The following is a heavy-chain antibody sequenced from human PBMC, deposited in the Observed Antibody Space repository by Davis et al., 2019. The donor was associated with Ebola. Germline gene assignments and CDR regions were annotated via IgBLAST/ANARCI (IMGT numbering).Heavy chain of an antibody. V-gene: IGHV3-30-3*01. CDR3: ARDSVLRVAATPSDY. D-gene: IGHD6-19*01. CDR2: ISYDGSNK. Sequence: GGSLRLSCAASGFTFSSYAMHWVRQAPGKGLEWVAVISYDGSNKYYADSVKGRFTISRDNAKNSLYLQMNSLRVEDTAVYYCARDSVLRVAATPSDYWGQGTLVTVSS. J-gene: IGHJ4*02. CDR1: GFTFSSYA.